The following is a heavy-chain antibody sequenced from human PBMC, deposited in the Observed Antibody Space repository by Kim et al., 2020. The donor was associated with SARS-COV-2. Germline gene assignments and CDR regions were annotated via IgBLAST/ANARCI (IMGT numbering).Heavy chain of an antibody. D-gene: IGHD3-22*01. J-gene: IGHJ6*02. V-gene: IGHV3-20*01. CDR3: ARGGYYDSSGTVYYYYGMDV. Sequence: GGSLRLSCAASGFTFDDYGMSWVRQAPGKGLEWVSGINWNGGSTGYADSVKGRFTISRDNAKNSLYLQMNSLRAEDTALYHCARGGYYDSSGTVYYYYGMDVWGQGTTVTVSS. CDR2: INWNGGST. CDR1: GFTFDDYG.